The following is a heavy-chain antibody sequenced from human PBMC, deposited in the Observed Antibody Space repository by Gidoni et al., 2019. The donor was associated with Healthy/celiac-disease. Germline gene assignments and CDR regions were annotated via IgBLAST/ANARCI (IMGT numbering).Heavy chain of an antibody. CDR1: GYSFTSYW. J-gene: IGHJ5*02. Sequence: EVQLVQSGAEVKKPGESLKISCKGSGYSFTSYWIGWVRQMAGKGLEWMGIIYPGDSDTRYSPSFQGQVTISADKSISTAYLQWSSLKASDTAMYYWARQGVRWELLEGHWFDPWGQGTLVTVSS. V-gene: IGHV5-51*01. D-gene: IGHD1-26*01. CDR2: IYPGDSDT. CDR3: ARQGVRWELLEGHWFDP.